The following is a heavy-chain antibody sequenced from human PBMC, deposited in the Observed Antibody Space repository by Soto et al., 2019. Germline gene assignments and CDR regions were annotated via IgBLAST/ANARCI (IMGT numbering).Heavy chain of an antibody. V-gene: IGHV4-59*12. CDR1: GGSLSSYY. J-gene: IGHJ4*02. Sequence: PSETLSLTCTVSGGSLSSYYWSWIRQPPGKGLEWIGYIYYSGSTNYNPTLKSRVTISVDTSKNQFSLKLSSVTAADTAVYSCARIVVPAAMKYFDYWGQGTLVTVSS. CDR3: ARIVVPAAMKYFDY. D-gene: IGHD2-2*01. CDR2: IYYSGST.